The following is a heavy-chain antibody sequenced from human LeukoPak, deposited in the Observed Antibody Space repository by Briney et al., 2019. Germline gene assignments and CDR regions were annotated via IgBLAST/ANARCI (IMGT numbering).Heavy chain of an antibody. J-gene: IGHJ5*02. D-gene: IGHD1-26*01. CDR3: ARGLSRELLA. Sequence: PSETLSLTCAVYGGSFSGYYRSWIRQPPGKGLEWIGEINHSGSTNYNPSLKSRVTISVDTSKNQFSLKLSSVTAADTAVYYCARGLSRELLAWGQGTLVTVSS. CDR2: INHSGST. V-gene: IGHV4-34*01. CDR1: GGSFSGYY.